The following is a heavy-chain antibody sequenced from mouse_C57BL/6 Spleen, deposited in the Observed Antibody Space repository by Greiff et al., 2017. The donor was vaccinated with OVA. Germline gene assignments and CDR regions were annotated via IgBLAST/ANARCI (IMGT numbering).Heavy chain of an antibody. V-gene: IGHV6-6*01. CDR2: IRNKANNHAT. CDR3: TRNDYDSAVRDY. J-gene: IGHJ2*01. CDR1: GFTFSDAW. D-gene: IGHD2-4*01. Sequence: EVMLVESGGGLVQPGGSMKLSCAASGFTFSDAWMDWVRQSPEKGLEWVAEIRNKANNHATYYAESVKGRFTISRADSKSSLSLQMISLSAEDTGIYYCTRNDYDSAVRDYWGQGTTLTVAS.